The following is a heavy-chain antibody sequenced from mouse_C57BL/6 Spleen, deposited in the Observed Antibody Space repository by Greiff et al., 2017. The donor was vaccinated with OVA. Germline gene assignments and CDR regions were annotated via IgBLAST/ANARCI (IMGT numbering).Heavy chain of an antibody. CDR2: IDPSDSET. CDR3: ARGDITTVEGAWFAD. Sequence: QVQLQQPGAELVRPGSSVKLSCKASGYTFTSYWMHWVKQRPIQGLEWIGNIDPSDSETHYNQKFKDKATLTVDKSSSTAYMQLSSLTSEDSAVYYCARGDITTVEGAWFADWGQGTLVTVSA. V-gene: IGHV1-52*01. J-gene: IGHJ3*01. CDR1: GYTFTSYW. D-gene: IGHD1-1*01.